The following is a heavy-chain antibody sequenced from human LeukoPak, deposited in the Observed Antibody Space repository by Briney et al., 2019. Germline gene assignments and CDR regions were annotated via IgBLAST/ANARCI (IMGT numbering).Heavy chain of an antibody. CDR1: GFTFSSYA. Sequence: GGSLRLSCAASGFTFSSYAMSWVRQAPGKGLEGVSAISGSCGSTYYADSVKGRFTISRDNSKNKLYLQMNSLRAEDTAVYYCAKKLQYYDFWSGYWEVSNFDYWGQGTLVTVSS. CDR3: AKKLQYYDFWSGYWEVSNFDY. D-gene: IGHD3-3*01. J-gene: IGHJ4*02. CDR2: ISGSCGST. V-gene: IGHV3-23*01.